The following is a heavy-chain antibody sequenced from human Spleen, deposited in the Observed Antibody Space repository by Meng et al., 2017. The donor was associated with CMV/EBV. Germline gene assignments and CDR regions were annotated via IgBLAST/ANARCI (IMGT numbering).Heavy chain of an antibody. Sequence: GSLRLSCAVYGGSFSGYYWSWIRQPPGKGLEWIGEINHSGSTNYNPPLKSRVTISVDTSKNQFSLKLSSVTAADTAVYYCARVRITEYGSSGFRRGYFQHWGQGTLVTVSS. V-gene: IGHV4-34*01. CDR3: ARVRITEYGSSGFRRGYFQH. CDR2: INHSGST. J-gene: IGHJ1*01. D-gene: IGHD3-22*01. CDR1: GGSFSGYY.